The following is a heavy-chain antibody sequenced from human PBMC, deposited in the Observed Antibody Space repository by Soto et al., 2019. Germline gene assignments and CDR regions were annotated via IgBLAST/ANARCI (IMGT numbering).Heavy chain of an antibody. CDR2: FYDSGST. D-gene: IGHD5-12*01. J-gene: IGHJ6*02. CDR1: GGSVSSGSFY. CDR3: AASAPPATNYYYAMDV. Sequence: SETLSLTCTVSGGSVSSGSFYWSWIRRPPGKGLEWIGYFYDSGSTNYNPSLRSRATMSVDTSKNQFSLKLSSVTAADTAVYYCAASAPPATNYYYAMDVWGQGTTVTVSS. V-gene: IGHV4-61*01.